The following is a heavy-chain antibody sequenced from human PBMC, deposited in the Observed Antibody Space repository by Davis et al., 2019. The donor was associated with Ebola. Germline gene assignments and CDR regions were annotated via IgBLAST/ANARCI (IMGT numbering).Heavy chain of an antibody. CDR1: GFTVSSNY. CDR3: ARDSYSSSCIDY. D-gene: IGHD6-13*01. CDR2: IYSGGST. Sequence: GESLKISCAASGFTVSSNYMSWVRQAPGKGLEWVSVIYSGGSTYYADSVKGRFTISRDNAKNSLYLQMNSLRAEDTAVYYCARDSYSSSCIDYWGQGTLVTVSS. J-gene: IGHJ4*02. V-gene: IGHV3-66*01.